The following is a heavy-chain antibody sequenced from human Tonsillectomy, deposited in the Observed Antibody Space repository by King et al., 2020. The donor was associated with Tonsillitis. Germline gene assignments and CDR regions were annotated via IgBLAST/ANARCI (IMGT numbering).Heavy chain of an antibody. V-gene: IGHV3-11*05. Sequence: VQLVESGGGLVKPGGSLRLSCAASGFTFSDYYMSWIRQAPGKGLEWVSYISSSSSYTNYADSVKGRFTISRDNAKNSLYLQMNSLRAEDKAVYYCASDPSIAAAGTNWFDPWGQGTLVTVSS. CDR2: ISSSSSYT. D-gene: IGHD6-13*01. CDR3: ASDPSIAAAGTNWFDP. CDR1: GFTFSDYY. J-gene: IGHJ5*02.